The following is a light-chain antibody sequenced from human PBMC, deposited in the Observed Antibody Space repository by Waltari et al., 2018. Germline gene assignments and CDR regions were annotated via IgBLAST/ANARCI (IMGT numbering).Light chain of an antibody. J-gene: IGLJ2*01. CDR3: QTCDTTVLI. CDR1: RRSITSDF. V-gene: IGLV6-57*04. CDR2: NVN. Sequence: NFVLTQPHSVSGSPGRTVTISCTRSRRSITSDFVQWYRLRPGSAPTTIIHNVNQGPSGVPDRFSRSIDTSSNSASLTISGLTKEDEADDYYQTCDTTVLIFGGGTQLTVL.